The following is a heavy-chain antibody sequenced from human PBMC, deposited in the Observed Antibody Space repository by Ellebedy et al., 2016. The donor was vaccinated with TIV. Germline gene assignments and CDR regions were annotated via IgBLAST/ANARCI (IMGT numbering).Heavy chain of an antibody. V-gene: IGHV4-31*03. Sequence: SETLSLXXTVSGGSISSGGYYWSCIRQHPGKGLEWIGYIYYSGSTYYNPSLKSRVTISVDTSKNQFSLKLSSVTAADTAVYYCARGRRSNAFDIWGQGTMVTVSA. CDR3: ARGRRSNAFDI. J-gene: IGHJ3*02. CDR1: GGSISSGGYY. CDR2: IYYSGST.